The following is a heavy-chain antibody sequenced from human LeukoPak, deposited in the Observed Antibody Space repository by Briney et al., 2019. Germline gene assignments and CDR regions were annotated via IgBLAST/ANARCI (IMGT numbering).Heavy chain of an antibody. V-gene: IGHV4-34*01. CDR3: ARDHYYDSSGYISYAFDI. J-gene: IGHJ3*02. CDR2: INHSGST. Sequence: SETLSLTCAVYGGSFSGYYWSWIRQPPGKGLEWIGEINHSGSTNYNPSLKSRVTISVDTSKNQFSLKLSSVTAADTAVYYCARDHYYDSSGYISYAFDIWGQGTMVTVSS. D-gene: IGHD3-22*01. CDR1: GGSFSGYY.